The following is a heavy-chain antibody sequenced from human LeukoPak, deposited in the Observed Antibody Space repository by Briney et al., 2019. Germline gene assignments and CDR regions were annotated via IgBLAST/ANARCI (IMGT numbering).Heavy chain of an antibody. D-gene: IGHD2-2*01. CDR3: ASLSGFVVVPAAYQTRQWFDP. CDR2: IYYSGST. V-gene: IGHV4-59*08. Sequence: PSETLSLTCTVSGGSISSYYWSWMPQPPGKGLEWSGYIYYSGSTNYNPSLKSRVTISVDTSKNQFSLKLSSVTAADTAVYYCASLSGFVVVPAAYQTRQWFDPWGQGTLVTVSS. CDR1: GGSISSYY. J-gene: IGHJ5*02.